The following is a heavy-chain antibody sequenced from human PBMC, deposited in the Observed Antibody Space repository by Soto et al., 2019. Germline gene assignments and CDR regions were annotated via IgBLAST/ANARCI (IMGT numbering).Heavy chain of an antibody. CDR2: VSGSGGST. CDR1: GFTFSSYA. Sequence: GGSLRLSCAASGFTFSSYAMRWVRQAPGKGLEWVSAVSGSGGSTYYADSVKGRFTISRDNSKNTLYLQMNSLRAEDTAVYYCARDKRDLRFLEWSYYFGYWGQGTLVTVSS. J-gene: IGHJ4*02. CDR3: ARDKRDLRFLEWSYYFGY. V-gene: IGHV3-23*01. D-gene: IGHD3-3*01.